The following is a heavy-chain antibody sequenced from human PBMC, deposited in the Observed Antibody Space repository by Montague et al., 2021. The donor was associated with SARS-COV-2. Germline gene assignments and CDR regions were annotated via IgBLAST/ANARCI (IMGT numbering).Heavy chain of an antibody. CDR2: IYYSGST. CDR1: GGSISSYY. CDR3: ARVRTYYYDSSGYYYGIYYYYVMDV. V-gene: IGHV4-59*01. J-gene: IGHJ6*02. D-gene: IGHD3-22*01. Sequence: SETLSLTCTVSGGSISSYYWSWIRQPPGKGLEWIGYIYYSGSTNYNPSLKSRVTISVDTSKNQFSLKLSSVTAADTAVYYCARVRTYYYDSSGYYYGIYYYYVMDVWGQGTTVTVSS.